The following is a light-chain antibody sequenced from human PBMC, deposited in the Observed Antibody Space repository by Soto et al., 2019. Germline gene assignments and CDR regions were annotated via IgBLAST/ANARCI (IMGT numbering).Light chain of an antibody. J-gene: IGKJ5*01. CDR3: QQSNDLVS. CDR2: AAS. V-gene: IGKV1-33*01. CDR1: QSISSY. Sequence: DIQMTQSPSSLSASVGDRVTITCRASQSISSYLNWYQQKPGKAPKLLIYAASSLQRGVPSRFNGSGSGTDFSFTISSLQPEDIATYYCQQSNDLVSFGQGTRLEIK.